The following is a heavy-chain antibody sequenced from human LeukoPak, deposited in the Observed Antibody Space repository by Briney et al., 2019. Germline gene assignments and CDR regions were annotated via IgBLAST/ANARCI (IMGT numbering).Heavy chain of an antibody. J-gene: IGHJ4*02. V-gene: IGHV3-48*01. Sequence: GGSLRLSCAASGFTFSSYSMNWVRQAPGKGLEWVSYISTSGSTIYYADSVKGRSTTFRDNSKNTLYLKMNSLRTEDTAVYYCAKGRRTIQGWATTFDYWGQGTLVTVSS. CDR2: ISTSGSTI. CDR3: AKGRRTIQGWATTFDY. CDR1: GFTFSSYS. D-gene: IGHD5-18*01.